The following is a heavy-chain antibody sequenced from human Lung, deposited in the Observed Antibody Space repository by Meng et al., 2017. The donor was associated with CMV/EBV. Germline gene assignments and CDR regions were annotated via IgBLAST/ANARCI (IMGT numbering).Heavy chain of an antibody. Sequence: SETXSLXCTVSGGSISSGGYYWSWIRQHPGKGLEWIGYIYYSGSTYYNPSLKSRVTISVDTSKNQFSLKLSSVTAADTAVYYCARYCSSTSCRNRYFDLXGRGXLVTGSS. CDR2: IYYSGST. V-gene: IGHV4-31*03. D-gene: IGHD2-2*01. CDR3: ARYCSSTSCRNRYFDL. CDR1: GGSISSGGYY. J-gene: IGHJ2*01.